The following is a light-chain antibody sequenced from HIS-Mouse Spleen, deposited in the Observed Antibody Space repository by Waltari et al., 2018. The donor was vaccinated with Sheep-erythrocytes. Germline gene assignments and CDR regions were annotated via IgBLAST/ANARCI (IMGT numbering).Light chain of an antibody. CDR3: CSYAGSYNHV. CDR2: DVS. CDR1: SSDVGGYNY. V-gene: IGLV2-11*01. Sequence: QSALTQPRSVSGSPGQSVTISCTGTSSDVGGYNYVSWYQQHPGKAPKLMSYDVSKRPSGVQDRVSGSKAGNTASLTISGLQAEDEADYYCCSYAGSYNHVFATGTKVTVL. J-gene: IGLJ1*01.